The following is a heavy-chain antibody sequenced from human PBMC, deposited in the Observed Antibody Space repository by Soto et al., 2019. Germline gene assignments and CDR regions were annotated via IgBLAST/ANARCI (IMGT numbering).Heavy chain of an antibody. CDR2: ISAYNGNT. V-gene: IGHV1-18*01. D-gene: IGHD2-21*02. CDR1: GYTFTSYG. CDR3: ARDESGGNSDFDY. Sequence: GSSVKVCCKSSGYTFTSYGISWVRQAPGQGLEWMGWISAYNGNTNYAQKLQGRVTMTTDTSTSTAYMELRSLRSDDTAVYYCARDESGGNSDFDYWAQGTLVTVSS. J-gene: IGHJ4*02.